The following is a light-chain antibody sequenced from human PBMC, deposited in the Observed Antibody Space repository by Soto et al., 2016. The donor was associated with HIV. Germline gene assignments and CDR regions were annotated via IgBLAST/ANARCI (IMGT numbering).Light chain of an antibody. CDR1: NIGSKS. CDR2: NDG. V-gene: IGLV3-21*03. CDR3: QVWDTTSEHVL. J-gene: IGLJ2*01. Sequence: SYVLTQPPSVSVAPGKTARITCGGNNIGSKSVHWYQQKPGQAPVLVVYNDGDRPSGIPERFSGSNSGNTATLTISRVEAGDEADYFCQVWDTTSEHVLFGGGTTLT.